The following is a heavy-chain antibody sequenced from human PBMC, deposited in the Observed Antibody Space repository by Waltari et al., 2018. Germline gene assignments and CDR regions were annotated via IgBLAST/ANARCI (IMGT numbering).Heavy chain of an antibody. CDR2: SIRILGTA. CDR3: ARGGMASGYFDY. V-gene: IGHV1-69*13. CDR1: GGTFSSYA. J-gene: IGHJ4*02. D-gene: IGHD3-16*01. Sequence: QVQLVQSGAEVKKPASSVKVSCKASGGTFSSYAISWVRPAPGQGLEWMGGSIRILGTANDAQKFQGRVTITADESTSTAYMERSSLRSEDTAVYYCARGGMASGYFDYWGQGTLVTVSS.